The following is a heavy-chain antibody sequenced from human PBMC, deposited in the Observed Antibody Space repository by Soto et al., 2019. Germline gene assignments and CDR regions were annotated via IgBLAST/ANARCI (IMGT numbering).Heavy chain of an antibody. J-gene: IGHJ6*01. CDR1: GFTFSSAW. Sequence: GGSLRVSCASPGFTFSSAWMSWVGQAPGKGLEWVGRIKSKTDGGTTDYAAPVKGRFTISRDDSKNTLYLQMNSLKTEDTAVYYRTTDPLGYYYYGMDVWGQGTTVIVSS. V-gene: IGHV3-15*01. CDR2: IKSKTDGGTT. CDR3: TTDPLGYYYYGMDV.